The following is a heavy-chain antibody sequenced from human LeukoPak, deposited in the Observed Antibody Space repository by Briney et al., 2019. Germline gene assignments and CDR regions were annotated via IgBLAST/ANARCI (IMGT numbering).Heavy chain of an antibody. CDR3: AREAFREVVPAAESDY. J-gene: IGHJ4*02. CDR2: IKQEGNEK. CDR1: GFTFSSYW. Sequence: PGGSLRLFCAASGFTFSSYWMSWLREAPGKGLEGVANIKQEGNEKYCVDSVKGRFTISRDNAKNSLYLHMNSLRAEDTAVYYCAREAFREVVPAAESDYWGQGTLVTVSS. D-gene: IGHD2-2*01. V-gene: IGHV3-7*01.